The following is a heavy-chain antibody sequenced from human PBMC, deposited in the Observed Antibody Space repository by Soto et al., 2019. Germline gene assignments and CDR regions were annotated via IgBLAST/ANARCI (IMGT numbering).Heavy chain of an antibody. D-gene: IGHD3-22*01. CDR1: GFTFSNYY. CDR3: ARERDYYDSSGYYQYYIDY. V-gene: IGHV3-48*01. CDR2: ISDSSSTI. Sequence: GGSLRLSCAASGFTFSNYYMNWVRQAPGKGLEWVSFISDSSSTIYYADSVMGRFTISRDNAKNSLYLQMNSLRAEDTAVYYCARERDYYDSSGYYQYYIDYWGQGTLVTVSS. J-gene: IGHJ4*02.